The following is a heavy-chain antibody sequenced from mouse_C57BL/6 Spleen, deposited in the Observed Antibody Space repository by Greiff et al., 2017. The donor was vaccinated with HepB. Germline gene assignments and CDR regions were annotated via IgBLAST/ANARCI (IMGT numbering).Heavy chain of an antibody. CDR3: ARPYDYDEGAWFAY. CDR1: GYTFTSYW. J-gene: IGHJ3*01. CDR2: IDPSDSYT. Sequence: QVQLQQSGAELVMPGASVKLSCKASGYTFTSYWMHWVKQRPGQGLEWIGEIDPSDSYTNYNQKFKGKSTLTVDKSSSTAYMQLSSLTSEDSAVYYCARPYDYDEGAWFAYWGQGTLVTVSA. V-gene: IGHV1-69*01. D-gene: IGHD2-4*01.